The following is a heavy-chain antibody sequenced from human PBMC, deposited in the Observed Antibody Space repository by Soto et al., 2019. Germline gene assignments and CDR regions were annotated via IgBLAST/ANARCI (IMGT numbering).Heavy chain of an antibody. Sequence: GGSLRLSSTASGLHFRSYAMSWVRQATGKGLEWVSSFSGSGGNRYYADSVKGRFTISRDSSKNTLYLQMNSLRAEDTAVYYCSKEDSSGTYYLYNFDYWGPGTLVTVSS. J-gene: IGHJ4*02. D-gene: IGHD3-10*01. CDR3: SKEDSSGTYYLYNFDY. CDR2: FSGSGGNR. V-gene: IGHV3-23*01. CDR1: GLHFRSYA.